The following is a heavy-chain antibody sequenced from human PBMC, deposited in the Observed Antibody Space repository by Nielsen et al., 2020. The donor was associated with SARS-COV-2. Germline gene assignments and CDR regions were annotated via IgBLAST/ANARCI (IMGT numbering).Heavy chain of an antibody. V-gene: IGHV3-23*01. CDR3: AKGRPRITMVRGVDRGGFDY. Sequence: GGSLRLSCAASGFTFSSYAMSWVRQAPGKGLEWVSAISGSGGSTYYADSVKGRFTISRDNSKNTLYLQMNSLRAEDTAVYYCAKGRPRITMVRGVDRGGFDYWGQGTLVTVSS. J-gene: IGHJ4*02. CDR2: ISGSGGST. D-gene: IGHD3-10*01. CDR1: GFTFSSYA.